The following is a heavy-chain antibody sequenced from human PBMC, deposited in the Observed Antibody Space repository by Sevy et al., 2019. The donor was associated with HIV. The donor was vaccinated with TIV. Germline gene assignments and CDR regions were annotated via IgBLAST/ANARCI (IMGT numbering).Heavy chain of an antibody. Sequence: GESLKISCVASGFTFSDSWMTWVRQAPGKGLERIAFINEDGSRVGYVDSVRGRFTISRENTKNSLYLQMNSLSAEDTAVYFCARDRAYSALDYWGQGTLATVSS. CDR1: GFTFSDSW. J-gene: IGHJ4*02. CDR3: ARDRAYSALDY. V-gene: IGHV3-7*01. CDR2: INEDGSRV. D-gene: IGHD5-18*01.